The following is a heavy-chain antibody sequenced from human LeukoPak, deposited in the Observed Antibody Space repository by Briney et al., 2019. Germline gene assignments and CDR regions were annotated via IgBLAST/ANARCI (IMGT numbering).Heavy chain of an antibody. Sequence: SETLSLTCVVSGYSISSGYYWGWIRQPPGEGLEWIGSIYHSGNTYYNPSLKSRVTISVDTSKNQFSLKLSFVTAADTAVYYCARHGDYYYYGMGVWGKGTTVTVSS. J-gene: IGHJ6*04. D-gene: IGHD4-17*01. V-gene: IGHV4-38-2*01. CDR2: IYHSGNT. CDR1: GYSISSGYY. CDR3: ARHGDYYYYGMGV.